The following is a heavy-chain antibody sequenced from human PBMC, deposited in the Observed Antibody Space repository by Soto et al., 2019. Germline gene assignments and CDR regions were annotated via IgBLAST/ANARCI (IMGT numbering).Heavy chain of an antibody. J-gene: IGHJ4*02. D-gene: IGHD2-8*01. CDR3: ARYNSYAIDY. Sequence: VQLQASGPGLVTPSETLSLTCTVSGTSISSYYWSWIRQTPGKGLELIANIHYSGTTNYNPSLASRVTLSVETSKNQFSLKMTSVTAADRAMYFCARYNSYAIDYWGRGTLVTVSS. CDR1: GTSISSYY. CDR2: IHYSGTT. V-gene: IGHV4-59*01.